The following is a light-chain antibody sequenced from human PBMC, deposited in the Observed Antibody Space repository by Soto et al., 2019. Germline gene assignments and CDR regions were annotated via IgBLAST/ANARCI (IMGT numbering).Light chain of an antibody. Sequence: DIQITQSPSTLSASVGYRFTITCLASQSISTWLVWYQQKPGKAPKVLIYDASSLQSGVPSRFSGHGSGTDFTLTISRLQTEDFATYSCQQSYSSITFGQGRRLEIK. CDR1: QSISTW. V-gene: IGKV1-5*01. J-gene: IGKJ5*01. CDR3: QQSYSSIT. CDR2: DAS.